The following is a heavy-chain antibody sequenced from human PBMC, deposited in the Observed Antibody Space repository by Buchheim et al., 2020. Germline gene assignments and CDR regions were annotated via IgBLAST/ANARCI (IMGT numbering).Heavy chain of an antibody. D-gene: IGHD3-10*01. Sequence: QVQLQQWGAGLLKPSETLSLTCAVYGGSFSGYYWSWIRQPPGKGLEWIGEINHSGSTNYNPSLKSRVTISADTSNNQFSLKLSSVTAADTAVYYCARDGKLLWFGELSALDYYGMDVWGQGTT. J-gene: IGHJ6*02. CDR1: GGSFSGYY. V-gene: IGHV4-34*01. CDR2: INHSGST. CDR3: ARDGKLLWFGELSALDYYGMDV.